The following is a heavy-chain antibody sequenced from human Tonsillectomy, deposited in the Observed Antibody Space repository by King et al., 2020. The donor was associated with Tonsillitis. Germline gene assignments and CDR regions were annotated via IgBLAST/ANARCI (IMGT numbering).Heavy chain of an antibody. D-gene: IGHD3-3*01. CDR1: GFTFAGYA. CDR3: TKDYDFWSLSSDS. V-gene: IGHV3-23*04. CDR2: ISGSGSGT. J-gene: IGHJ4*02. Sequence: EVQLVESGGHLVQPGGSLRLSCAASGFTFAGYAMSWVRQAPGKGLEWVSTISGSGSGTFYADSLKGRFTISRDNSKNTLYLQMNSLRAEDTAVYYCTKDYDFWSLSSDSWGQGTLVTVSS.